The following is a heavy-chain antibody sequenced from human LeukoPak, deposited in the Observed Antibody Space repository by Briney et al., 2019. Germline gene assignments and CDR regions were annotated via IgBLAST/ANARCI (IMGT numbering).Heavy chain of an antibody. CDR3: ARDSYCSGGSCSPDWFDP. D-gene: IGHD2-15*01. CDR1: GYTFTSYY. CDR2: INLNSGGT. Sequence: ASVKVSCKASGYTFTSYYMHWVRQAPGQGLEWMGWINLNSGGTNYAQKFQGRVTMTRDTSISTAYMELSRLRSDDTAVYYCARDSYCSGGSCSPDWFDPWGQGTLVTVSS. J-gene: IGHJ5*02. V-gene: IGHV1-2*02.